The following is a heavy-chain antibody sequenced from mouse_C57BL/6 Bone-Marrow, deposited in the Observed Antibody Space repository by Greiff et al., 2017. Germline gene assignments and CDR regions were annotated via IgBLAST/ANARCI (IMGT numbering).Heavy chain of an antibody. V-gene: IGHV1-82*01. CDR2: FYPGDGDT. J-gene: IGHJ2*01. CDR3: ASYYVSSYGDY. Sequence: QVQLQQSGPELVKPGASVKISCKASGYAFSSSWLNWVKQRPGQGLEWIVRFYPGDGDTNYNGTFKGQASLTADKSSHTAYMQLSSLAFEDSAVYFRASYYVSSYGDYWGQGTTLPVSS. CDR1: GYAFSSSW. D-gene: IGHD1-1*01.